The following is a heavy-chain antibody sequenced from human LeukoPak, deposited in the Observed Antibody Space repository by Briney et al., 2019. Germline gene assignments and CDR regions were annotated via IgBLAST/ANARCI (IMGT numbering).Heavy chain of an antibody. J-gene: IGHJ4*02. CDR1: GYTFTGYY. CDR3: ARGRDGYIRDFDS. V-gene: IGHV1-8*02. CDR2: MNPNSGNT. D-gene: IGHD5-24*01. Sequence: ASVKVSCKASGYTFTGYYMHWVRQATGQGLEWMGWMNPNSGNTGYAQKFQGRVTMTRNTSISTAYMELSSLRSEDTAVYYCARGRDGYIRDFDSWSQGTLVTVSS.